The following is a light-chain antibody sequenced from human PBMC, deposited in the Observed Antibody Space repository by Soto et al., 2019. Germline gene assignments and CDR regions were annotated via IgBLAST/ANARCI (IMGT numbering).Light chain of an antibody. V-gene: IGLV2-11*01. CDR3: CSYAGSYTFL. Sequence: QSALTQPRSVSGSPGQSVTIACTGTSGDVGGYDYVSWYQQHPGKAPKLMIHDVTERPSGVPDRFSGSKSGNTASLTISGLQAEDEADYYCCSYAGSYTFLFGGGTKLTVL. CDR2: DVT. CDR1: SGDVGGYDY. J-gene: IGLJ2*01.